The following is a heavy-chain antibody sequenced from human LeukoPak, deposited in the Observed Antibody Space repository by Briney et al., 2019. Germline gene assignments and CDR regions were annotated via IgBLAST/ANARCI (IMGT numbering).Heavy chain of an antibody. CDR3: AGGGYSYGPGGY. CDR2: IYYSGST. D-gene: IGHD5-18*01. CDR1: GGSISSSSYY. V-gene: IGHV4-39*07. J-gene: IGHJ4*02. Sequence: SETLPLTCTVSGGSISSSSYYWGWIRQPPGKGLEWIGSIYYSGSTYYNPSLKSRVTISVDTSKNQFSLKLSSVTAADTAVYYCAGGGYSYGPGGYWGQGTLVTVSS.